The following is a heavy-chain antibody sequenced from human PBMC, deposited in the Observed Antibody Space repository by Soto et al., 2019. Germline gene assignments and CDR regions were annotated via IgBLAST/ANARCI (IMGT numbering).Heavy chain of an antibody. J-gene: IGHJ4*02. V-gene: IGHV4-59*01. Sequence: QVQLQESGPGLVKPSETLSLTCTVSGGSISDYYWSWVRQPPGKGLQWIGYIYYPGSINYNPSLKTRVTISLATSENQFSLKLSSVTAADTAVYYCARGRHWLDFWGQGTLLTVSS. D-gene: IGHD6-19*01. CDR3: ARGRHWLDF. CDR2: IYYPGSI. CDR1: GGSISDYY.